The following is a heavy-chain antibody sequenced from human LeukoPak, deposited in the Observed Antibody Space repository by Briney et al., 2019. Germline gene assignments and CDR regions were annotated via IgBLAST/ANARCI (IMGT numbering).Heavy chain of an antibody. Sequence: PSETLSLTCTVSGGSVSSGSYYWSWIRQPPGKGLEWIGYIYYSGSTNYNPSLKSRVTISVDTSKNQFSLKLSSVTAADTAVYYCARAAYSGSYHSDYWGQGTLVTVSS. J-gene: IGHJ4*02. V-gene: IGHV4-61*01. CDR3: ARAAYSGSYHSDY. D-gene: IGHD1-26*01. CDR1: GGSVSSGSYY. CDR2: IYYSGST.